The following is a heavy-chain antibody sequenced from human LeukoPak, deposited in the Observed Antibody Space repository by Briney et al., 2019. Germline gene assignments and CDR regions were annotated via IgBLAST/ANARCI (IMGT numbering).Heavy chain of an antibody. J-gene: IGHJ4*02. CDR1: GFTFSSFE. CDR3: ARGYCSGGSCLFDY. Sequence: GSLRLSCAAFGFTFSSFEMTWVRQAPGKGLEWVSYISSSGSTIYYADSVKGRFTISRDNAKNSLYLQMNSLRAEDTAVYYCARGYCSGGSCLFDYWGQGTLVTVSS. V-gene: IGHV3-48*03. CDR2: ISSSGSTI. D-gene: IGHD2-15*01.